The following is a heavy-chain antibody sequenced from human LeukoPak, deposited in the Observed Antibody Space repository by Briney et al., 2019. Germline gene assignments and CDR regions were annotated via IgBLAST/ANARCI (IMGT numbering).Heavy chain of an antibody. CDR3: ARGLRYDSSGYLDY. CDR1: GFTFSSYA. D-gene: IGHD3-22*01. CDR2: ISYDGSNK. Sequence: GRSLRLSCAASGFTFSSYAMHWVRQAPGKGLEWVAVISYDGSNKYYADSVKGRFTISRDNSKNTLYLQMNSLRAEDTAVYYCARGLRYDSSGYLDYWGQGTLVTVSS. V-gene: IGHV3-30-3*01. J-gene: IGHJ4*02.